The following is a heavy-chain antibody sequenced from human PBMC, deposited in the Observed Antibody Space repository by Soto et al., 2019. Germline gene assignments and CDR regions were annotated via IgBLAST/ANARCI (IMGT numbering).Heavy chain of an antibody. J-gene: IGHJ4*02. CDR3: ASSQGGYCRGGSCYWFDY. V-gene: IGHV4-59*08. CDR1: GCSIHSYY. CDR2: IYYSGST. Sequence: LETLSLTCTVSGCSIHSYYWSWIPQPPGKGLEWIGYIYYSGSTNYNPSLKSRVTISVDTSKNQFSLKLSSVTAADTAVYFCASSQGGYCRGGSCYWFDYWGQGTLVTVSS. D-gene: IGHD2-15*01.